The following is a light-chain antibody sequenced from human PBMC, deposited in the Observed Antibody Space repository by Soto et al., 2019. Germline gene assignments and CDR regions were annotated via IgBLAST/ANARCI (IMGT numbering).Light chain of an antibody. V-gene: IGKV3-11*01. J-gene: IGKJ4*01. CDR1: QSVSSY. CDR2: DTF. Sequence: EIVLTQSPATLSLSPGERATLSCRASQSVSSYLAWFQQRPGQAPRLLIYDTFNRATGIPPRFSGSGSGTDLTLTISCLEPEDSTVYYCQRRRNWPLSLGGGTTMETK. CDR3: QRRRNWPLS.